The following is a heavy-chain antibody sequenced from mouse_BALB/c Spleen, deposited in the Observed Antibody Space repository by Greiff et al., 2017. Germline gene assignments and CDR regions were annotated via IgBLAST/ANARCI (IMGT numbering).Heavy chain of an antibody. D-gene: IGHD2-4*01. V-gene: IGHV2-6-4*01. Sequence: QVPLKQSGPGLVAPSQSLSITCSASGFSFSGYSVHWVRQPPGKALEWLGMIWGGGSTDYNSALKSGQSISKDNSKSQVFLKMNSLQTDDTAMYYCARGDYEGVDYWGQGTTLTVSS. CDR1: GFSFSGYS. J-gene: IGHJ2*01. CDR3: ARGDYEGVDY. CDR2: IWGGGST.